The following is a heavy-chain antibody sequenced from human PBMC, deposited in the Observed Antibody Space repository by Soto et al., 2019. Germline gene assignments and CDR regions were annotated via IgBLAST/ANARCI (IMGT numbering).Heavy chain of an antibody. CDR2: IFSNDEK. V-gene: IGHV2-26*01. CDR1: GFSLSNARMG. D-gene: IGHD6-6*01. CDR3: ARLLIAARNFDY. Sequence: SGPTLVNPTETLMLTCSVSGFSLSNARMGVSWIRQPPGKALEWLAHIFSNDEKSYSTSLKSRLTISKDTSKSQVVLTMTNMDPVDTXTYYCARLLIAARNFDYWGQGTLVTVSS. J-gene: IGHJ4*02.